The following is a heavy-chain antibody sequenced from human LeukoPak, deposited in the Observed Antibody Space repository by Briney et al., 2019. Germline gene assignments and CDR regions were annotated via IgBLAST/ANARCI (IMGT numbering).Heavy chain of an antibody. CDR1: GFTFSSYA. V-gene: IGHV3-23*01. CDR2: ISGSGGST. D-gene: IGHD3-22*01. CDR3: AKDLAPTPTYYYDSSGYYPFEFDY. J-gene: IGHJ4*02. Sequence: GGSLRLSCAASGFTFSSYAMSWVRQAPGKGLEGVSAISGSGGSTYYADSVKGRFTISRDNSKNALYLQMNSLRAEDTAVYYCAKDLAPTPTYYYDSSGYYPFEFDYWGQGTLVTVSS.